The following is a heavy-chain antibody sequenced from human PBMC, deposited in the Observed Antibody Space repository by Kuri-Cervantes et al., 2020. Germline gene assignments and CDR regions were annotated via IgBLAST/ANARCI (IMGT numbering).Heavy chain of an antibody. CDR1: GFTFSSYA. CDR3: ARDPLYCSGGSCYYGMDV. D-gene: IGHD2-15*01. V-gene: IGHV3-30-3*01. J-gene: IGHJ6*02. CDR2: ISYDGSNK. Sequence: GGSLRRSCAASGFTFSSYAMHWVRQAPGKGLEWVAVISYDGSNKYYADSVKGRFTISRDNSKNTLYLQMNSLRAEDTAVYYCARDPLYCSGGSCYYGMDVWGQGTTVTVSS.